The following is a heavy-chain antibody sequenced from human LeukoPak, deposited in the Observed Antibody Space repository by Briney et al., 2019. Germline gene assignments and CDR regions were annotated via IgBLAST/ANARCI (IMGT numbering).Heavy chain of an antibody. CDR1: GFTFSDYY. V-gene: IGHV3-11*01. J-gene: IGHJ4*02. CDR3: ARASSYYDSSGYYL. CDR2: ISSSGSTI. Sequence: GGSLRLSCAASGFTFSDYYMSWIRQAPGEGLEWVSYISSSGSTIYYADSVKGRFTISRDNAKNSLYLQMNSLRAEDTAVYYCARASSYYDSSGYYLWGQGTLVTVSS. D-gene: IGHD3-22*01.